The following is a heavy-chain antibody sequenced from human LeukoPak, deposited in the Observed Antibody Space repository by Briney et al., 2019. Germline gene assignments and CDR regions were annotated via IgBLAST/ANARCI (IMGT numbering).Heavy chain of an antibody. J-gene: IGHJ4*02. CDR1: GFTFSSAW. V-gene: IGHV3-15*01. D-gene: IGHD6-19*01. CDR2: IKSKTDGGTT. Sequence: GGSLRLSCAASGFTFSSAWMSWVRQAPGKGLEWVGRIKSKTDGGTTDYAAPVQGRFTISRDDSKNKLYLQMNSLKTEDTAVYYCTTEVYSSGWYFYWGQGTLVTVSS. CDR3: TTEVYSSGWYFY.